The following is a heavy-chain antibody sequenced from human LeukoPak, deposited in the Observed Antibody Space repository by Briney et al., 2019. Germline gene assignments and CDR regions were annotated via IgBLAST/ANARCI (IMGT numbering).Heavy chain of an antibody. CDR1: GVTFDDYA. Sequence: GGSLRLSCAASGVTFDDYAMHWVRQAPGKGLEWVSGISWNRGSIGYANSVKGRFTISRDNTKHRLYLQMHSLRAEDTALYYCARLRQQLIVWGQGTLVTVSS. V-gene: IGHV3-9*01. D-gene: IGHD6-13*01. CDR3: ARLRQQLIV. CDR2: ISWNRGSI. J-gene: IGHJ4*02.